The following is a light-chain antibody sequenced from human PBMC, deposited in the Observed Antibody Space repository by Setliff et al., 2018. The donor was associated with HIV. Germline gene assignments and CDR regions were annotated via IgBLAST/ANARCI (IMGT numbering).Light chain of an antibody. CDR1: INNIGSYNR. CDR3: SSYTSSRTYV. CDR2: DVS. V-gene: IGLV2-14*03. Sequence: QSALTQPPSVSGSPGQSIIISCTGTINNIGSYNRVSWYQQHPGKAPKLILYDVSNRPSGVSNRFSGSKSGNTASLTISGLQAEDESDYYCSSYTSSRTYVFGTGTKVTVL. J-gene: IGLJ1*01.